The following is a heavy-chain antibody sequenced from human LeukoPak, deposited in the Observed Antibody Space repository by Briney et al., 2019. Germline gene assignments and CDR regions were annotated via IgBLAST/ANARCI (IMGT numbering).Heavy chain of an antibody. CDR3: SSKPAVLDFEC. D-gene: IGHD3-16*01. Sequence: PGGALRLSCAASGFTFSSYWMTWVRQAPGKGLEWVANIKPDGSEGNYVDSVKGRFTISRDNAKNSLYLQMNSLRVEDTAVYYCSSKPAVLDFECRGEGTLVTASS. CDR1: GFTFSSYW. V-gene: IGHV3-7*01. J-gene: IGHJ4*02. CDR2: IKPDGSEG.